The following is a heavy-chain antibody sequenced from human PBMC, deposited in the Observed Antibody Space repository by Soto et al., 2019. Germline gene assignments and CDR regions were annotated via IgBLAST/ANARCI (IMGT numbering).Heavy chain of an antibody. J-gene: IGHJ3*02. D-gene: IGHD3-16*01. CDR3: ARRWGDAFDI. Sequence: QVQLQESGPGLVKPSETLSLTCTVSGGSISSYYWSWIRQPPGKGLEWIGYIYYSGSTNYNPSLXRXVXLXXDTSKNQFSLKPSSVTAADTAGYYCARRWGDAFDIWGQGTMVTVSS. CDR2: IYYSGST. V-gene: IGHV4-59*08. CDR1: GGSISSYY.